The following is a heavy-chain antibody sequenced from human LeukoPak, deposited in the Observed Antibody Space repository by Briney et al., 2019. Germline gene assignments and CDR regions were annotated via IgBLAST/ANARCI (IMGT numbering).Heavy chain of an antibody. V-gene: IGHV4-30-4*01. CDR2: MYYSGST. CDR3: ARPIQEEYSSSPGPCDP. D-gene: IGHD6-6*01. Sequence: PSETLSLTCTVSGGSISSGYYHWSWIPQPPGKGLKWIAYMYYSGSTHYNPSLKSRVTMSADTPKNQLSLKLGSVTAADTALYYCARPIQEEYSSSPGPCDPWGQGPLVTVP. CDR1: GGSISSGYYH. J-gene: IGHJ5*02.